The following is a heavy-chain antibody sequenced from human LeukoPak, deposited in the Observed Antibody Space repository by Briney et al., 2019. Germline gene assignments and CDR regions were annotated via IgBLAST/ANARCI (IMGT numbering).Heavy chain of an antibody. CDR2: IRNKANSYTT. D-gene: IGHD3-22*01. CDR3: VRDLNRSGDV. Sequence: GGSLRLSCAASGLTFSDYYMDWVRQAPGKGLEWVGRIRNKANSYTTEYAASVKGRFTISRDDSKKSLYLQMNSLKTEDTAVYYCVRDLNRSGDVWGQGTTVTVSS. CDR1: GLTFSDYY. V-gene: IGHV3-72*01. J-gene: IGHJ6*02.